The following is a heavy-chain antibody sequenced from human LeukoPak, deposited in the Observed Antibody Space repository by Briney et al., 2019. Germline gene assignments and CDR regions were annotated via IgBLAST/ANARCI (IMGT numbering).Heavy chain of an antibody. D-gene: IGHD2-2*02. V-gene: IGHV4-59*01. CDR3: AREGGYCSSTSCYNNYYYMDV. J-gene: IGHJ6*03. CDR1: GHSIINSFY. CDR2: IYYSGST. Sequence: PSETLSLTCTVSGHSIINSFYWGWIRQPPGKGLEWIGYIYYSGSTNYNPSLKSRVTISVDTSKNQFSLKLSSVTAADTAVYYCAREGGYCSSTSCYNNYYYMDVWGKGTTVTVSS.